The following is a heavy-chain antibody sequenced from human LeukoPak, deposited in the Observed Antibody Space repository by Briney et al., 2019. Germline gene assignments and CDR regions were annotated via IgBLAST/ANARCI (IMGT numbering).Heavy chain of an antibody. CDR1: GFTFSSYA. CDR2: ISYDGSNK. D-gene: IGHD3-10*01. V-gene: IGHV3-30*04. Sequence: GGSLRLSCAASGFTFSSYAMHWVRQAPGKGLEWVAVISYDGSNKYYADSVKGRFTISRDNSKNTLYLQMNSLRPEDTALYYCAKARYGSGSPFDYWGQGTLVTVSS. J-gene: IGHJ4*02. CDR3: AKARYGSGSPFDY.